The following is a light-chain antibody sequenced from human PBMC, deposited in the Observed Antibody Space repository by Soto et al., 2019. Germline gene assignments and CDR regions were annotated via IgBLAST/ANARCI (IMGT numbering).Light chain of an antibody. CDR2: KAS. CDR1: QSISSW. J-gene: IGKJ1*01. CDR3: QHYNSYWT. V-gene: IGKV1-5*03. Sequence: DIQMTQSPSTLSASVGDRVTITCRARQSISSWLAWYQQKPGKAPKLLIYKASSVESGVPSRFSGSGYGTEFTLTISSLHPDDRAIYYCQHYNSYWTFGQGTKVEIK.